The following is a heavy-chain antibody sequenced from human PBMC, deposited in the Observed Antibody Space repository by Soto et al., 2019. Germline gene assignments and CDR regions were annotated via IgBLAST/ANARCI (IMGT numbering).Heavy chain of an antibody. J-gene: IGHJ6*02. CDR2: IIPIFGTA. CDR1: GGTFSSYA. V-gene: IGHV1-69*13. D-gene: IGHD2-15*01. Sequence: GASVKVSCKASGGTFSSYAISWVRQAPGQGLEWMGGIIPIFGTAKYAQKFQGRVTITADESTSTGYMELSSLRSEDTAVYYCARSQGGSSSLDIYYYYYYGMDVWGQGTTVTVSS. CDR3: ARSQGGSSSLDIYYYYYYGMDV.